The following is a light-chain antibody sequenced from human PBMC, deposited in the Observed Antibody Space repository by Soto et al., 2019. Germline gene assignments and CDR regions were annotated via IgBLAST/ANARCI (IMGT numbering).Light chain of an antibody. CDR3: SSYTSTSTLFV. Sequence: HSVLTQTASVSGSPGQSITISCTGTSSDVGGYNYVSWYQQHPGKAPKLMIYEVSNRPSGVSNRFSGSKSGNTASLTISGLQAEDEADYYCSSYTSTSTLFVFGTGTKATV. J-gene: IGLJ1*01. CDR1: SSDVGGYNY. CDR2: EVS. V-gene: IGLV2-14*01.